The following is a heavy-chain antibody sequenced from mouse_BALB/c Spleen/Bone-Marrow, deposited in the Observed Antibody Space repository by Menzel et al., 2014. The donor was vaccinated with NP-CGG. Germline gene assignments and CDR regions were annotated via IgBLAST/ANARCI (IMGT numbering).Heavy chain of an antibody. CDR1: GFTFSNYG. J-gene: IGHJ2*01. D-gene: IGHD2-1*01. CDR3: VRSNYGNYVDFFHF. V-gene: IGHV5-6-3*01. Sequence: EVNLAESGAGLVQPGGSLKLSCAASGFTFSNYGMPWVRQTPDKRLELVATINSNGGSTYYPGSVKGRFTISRDTAKNTLYLQMSSLKSEETAMYYCVRSNYGNYVDFFHFWGQGTTLTVPS. CDR2: INSNGGST.